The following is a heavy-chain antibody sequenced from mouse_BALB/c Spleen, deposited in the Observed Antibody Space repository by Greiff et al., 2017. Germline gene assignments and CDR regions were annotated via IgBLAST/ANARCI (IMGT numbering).Heavy chain of an antibody. J-gene: IGHJ4*01. CDR1: GYTFTSYW. CDR2: IAPGSGST. Sequence: DLVKPGASVKLSCKASGYTFTSYWINWIKQRPGQGLEWIGRIAPGSGSTYYNEMFKGKATLTVDTSSSTAYIQLSSLSSEDSAVYFCARGGGYSYYYAMDYGGQGTSATVSS. D-gene: IGHD2-3*01. CDR3: ARGGGYSYYYAMDY. V-gene: IGHV1S41*01.